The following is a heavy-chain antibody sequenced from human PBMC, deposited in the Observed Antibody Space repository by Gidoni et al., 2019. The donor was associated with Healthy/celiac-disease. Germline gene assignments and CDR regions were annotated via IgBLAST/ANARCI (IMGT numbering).Heavy chain of an antibody. CDR2: IGYDGSNK. V-gene: IGHV3-33*08. Sequence: QVQLVESGGGVVQPGRSLRLSCAASVFPFSSYGMHWVRQAPGKGLEWVAVIGYDGSNKYYADSVKGRFTISRDNSKNTLYLQMNSLRAEDTAVYYCARDDCSSTSCYFDYWGQGTLVTVSS. CDR1: VFPFSSYG. D-gene: IGHD2-2*01. CDR3: ARDDCSSTSCYFDY. J-gene: IGHJ4*02.